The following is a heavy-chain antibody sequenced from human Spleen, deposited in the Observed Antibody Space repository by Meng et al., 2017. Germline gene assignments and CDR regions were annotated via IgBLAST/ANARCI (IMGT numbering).Heavy chain of an antibody. Sequence: VQLVESGGGVVQPGRSLRLSCAASGFIFSNYAMHWVRQAPGKGLEYVSAISSNGGSTYYGNSVKGRFTIARDNSKNTLYLQMGSLRGEDMAVYYCARGRHSYGYVDYWGQGTLVTVSS. J-gene: IGHJ4*02. CDR3: ARGRHSYGYVDY. CDR1: GFIFSNYA. CDR2: ISSNGGST. V-gene: IGHV3-64*01. D-gene: IGHD5-18*01.